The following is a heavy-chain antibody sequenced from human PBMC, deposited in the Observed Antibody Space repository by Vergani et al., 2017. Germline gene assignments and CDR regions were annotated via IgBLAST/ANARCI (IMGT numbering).Heavy chain of an antibody. D-gene: IGHD4/OR15-4a*01. V-gene: IGHV3-30-3*01. CDR1: GFTFSSYA. CDR2: ISYDGSNK. CDR3: ARDRSGRCSFDY. Sequence: QVQLVESGGGVVQPGRSLRLSCAASGFTFSSYAMHWVRQAPGKGLEWVAVISYDGSNKDYADSVKGRFTISRDNSKNTLYLQMNSLRAEDTAVYYCARDRSGRCSFDYWGQGTLVTVSA. J-gene: IGHJ4*02.